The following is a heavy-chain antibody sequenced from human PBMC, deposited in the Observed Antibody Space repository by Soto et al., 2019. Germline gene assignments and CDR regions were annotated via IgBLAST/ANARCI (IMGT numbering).Heavy chain of an antibody. D-gene: IGHD2-2*02. V-gene: IGHV3-7*01. CDR2: IKQDGSEK. CDR3: ARDIAYFVDSIPGI. Sequence: GGSLRLSCAASGFTFSSYWMSWVRQAPGKGLEWVANIKQDGSEKYYVDSVKGRFTISRDNAKNSLYLQMNSLRAEDTAVYYCARDIAYFVDSIPGIWGQGTMVTVSS. J-gene: IGHJ3*02. CDR1: GFTFSSYW.